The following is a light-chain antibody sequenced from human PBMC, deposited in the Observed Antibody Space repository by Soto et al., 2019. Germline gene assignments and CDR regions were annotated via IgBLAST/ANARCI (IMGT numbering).Light chain of an antibody. V-gene: IGLV2-14*01. J-gene: IGLJ3*02. CDR1: SSDVGGYNF. CDR3: TSYTSSSIPNWV. Sequence: QSALTQPASVSGSPGQSITISCTGTSSDVGGYNFVSWYQQYPGKAPKLMIYEVSNRPSGVSNRFSGSKSGNTASLTISGLQAEDEADYYCTSYTSSSIPNWVFGGGTKLTVL. CDR2: EVS.